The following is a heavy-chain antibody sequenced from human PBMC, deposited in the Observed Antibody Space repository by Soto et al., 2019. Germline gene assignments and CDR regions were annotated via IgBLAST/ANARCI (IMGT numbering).Heavy chain of an antibody. CDR3: VKELPSCQ. D-gene: IGHD5-18*01. Sequence: EVQLVESGGGLVQPGGSLRLSCETSGFTFSNYWMTWVRQAPGKGLEWLANIKKDGIQKNFVGSVKGRFTIYRNNVKNALYLQMYSLGVEDTRIFYCVKELPSCQWGQGSLVSASS. J-gene: IGHJ4*02. CDR2: IKKDGIQK. V-gene: IGHV3-7*01. CDR1: GFTFSNYW.